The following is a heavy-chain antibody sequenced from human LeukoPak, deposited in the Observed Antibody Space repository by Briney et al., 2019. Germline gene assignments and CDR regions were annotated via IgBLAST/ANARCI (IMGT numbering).Heavy chain of an antibody. CDR2: INHSGRT. Sequence: SDPLSLTCAVCGGSFRGYYWSWLRQPPGEGLEWLGEINHSGRTKYHPSLKSRVTISVDTSKNQYSLKLSSVTAADTAVYYCARGLLSKVRSDYYYYGMDVWGQGTTVTVSS. J-gene: IGHJ6*02. V-gene: IGHV4-34*01. CDR1: GGSFRGYY. CDR3: ARGLLSKVRSDYYYYGMDV.